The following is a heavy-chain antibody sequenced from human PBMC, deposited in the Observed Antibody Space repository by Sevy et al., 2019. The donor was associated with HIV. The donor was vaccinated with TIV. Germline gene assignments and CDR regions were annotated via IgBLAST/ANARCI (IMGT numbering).Heavy chain of an antibody. CDR3: AKDLISGSYGGFFDY. CDR1: GFTFSSYA. J-gene: IGHJ4*02. V-gene: IGHV3-23*01. Sequence: GGSLRLSCAASGFTFSSYAMSWVRQAPGEGLEWVSAISGSGGSTYYADSVKGRFTISRDNSKNTLYLQMNSLRAEDTAVYYCAKDLISGSYGGFFDYWGQGTLVTVSS. D-gene: IGHD1-26*01. CDR2: ISGSGGST.